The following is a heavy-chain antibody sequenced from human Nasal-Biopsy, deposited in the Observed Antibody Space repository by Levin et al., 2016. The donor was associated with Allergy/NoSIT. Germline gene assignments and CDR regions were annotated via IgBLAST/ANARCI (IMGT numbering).Heavy chain of an antibody. CDR2: INSNGAMT. V-gene: IGHV3-23*01. J-gene: IGHJ5*02. CDR1: GFTFSTSA. CDR3: GKVRGVITLGSWLDP. D-gene: IGHD3-10*01. Sequence: GGSLRLSCAASGFTFSTSALAWVRQPPGQGLDWVATINSNGAMTYYADSVKGRFTISRDNSQKTFFLQMNSLRGDDTAIYYCGKVRGVITLGSWLDPWGQGTLVTVSS.